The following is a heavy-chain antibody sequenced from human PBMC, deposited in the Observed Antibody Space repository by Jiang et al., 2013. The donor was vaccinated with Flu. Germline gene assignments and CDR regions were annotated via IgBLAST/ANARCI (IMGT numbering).Heavy chain of an antibody. CDR3: ARDKMMYYFDSSGPYYFDH. CDR1: TFSSYA. D-gene: IGHD3-22*01. CDR2: IIPSLGIA. J-gene: IGHJ4*02. Sequence: TFSSYAISWVRQAPGQGLEWLGRIIPSLGIANYAQNFQDRVTVIADASTGTAYMELSSVTAADTAVYYCARDKMMYYFDSSGPYYFDHWGQGILVTVSS. V-gene: IGHV1-69*04.